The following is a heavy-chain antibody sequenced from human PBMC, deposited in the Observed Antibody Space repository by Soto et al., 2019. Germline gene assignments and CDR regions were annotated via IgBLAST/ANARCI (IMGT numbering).Heavy chain of an antibody. CDR3: ARTALGWLDP. D-gene: IGHD2-21*02. CDR1: GASISSYY. Sequence: SETLSLTCSVSGASISSYYWSWIRQPPGRGLEWIGYIFYSGSSGSTNYNPSLKSRVTISVDTSKNQFSLKLSSVTAADTAVYYCARTALGWLDPWGQGTLVTVSS. V-gene: IGHV4-59*01. J-gene: IGHJ5*02. CDR2: IFYSGSSGST.